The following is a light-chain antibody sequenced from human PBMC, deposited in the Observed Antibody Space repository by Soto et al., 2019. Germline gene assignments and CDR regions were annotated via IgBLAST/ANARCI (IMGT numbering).Light chain of an antibody. V-gene: IGLV2-18*02. J-gene: IGLJ1*01. CDR2: EVS. CDR3: SSYTSSSSYV. CDR1: SSDVGSYNR. Sequence: QAVLTQPPPVSGSLGQSVTISCTGTSSDVGSYNRVSWYQQPPGTAPKLMIYEVSNRPSGVPDRFSGPKSGNTASLTISGLQAEDEADYYCSSYTSSSSYVFGTGTKVTVL.